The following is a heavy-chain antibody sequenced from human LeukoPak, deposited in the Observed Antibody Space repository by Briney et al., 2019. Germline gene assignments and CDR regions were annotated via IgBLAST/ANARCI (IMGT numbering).Heavy chain of an antibody. J-gene: IGHJ4*02. CDR3: VRSRGYFDC. Sequence: PGGSLRLSCAASGFTFSSSWMHWVRQVPGKGLVWVSRINNDGSTAYADSVKGRFTISRDSAKNTLYLQMNSLRAEDTAVYYCVRSRGYFDCWGRGTLVTVSS. V-gene: IGHV3-74*01. CDR1: GFTFSSSW. CDR2: INNDGST.